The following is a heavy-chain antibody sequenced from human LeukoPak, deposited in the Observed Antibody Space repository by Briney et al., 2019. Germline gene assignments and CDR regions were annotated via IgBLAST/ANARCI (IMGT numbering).Heavy chain of an antibody. CDR2: ISWDGGST. V-gene: IGHV3-43*01. Sequence: GGSLRLSCAASGFTFDDYTMHWVRHAPGKGQEWVSLISWDGGSTYYADSVKGRFTISRDNSKNSLYLQMNSLRTEDTALYYCAKDITYCSSTSCYPYYGMDVWGQGTTVTVSS. CDR3: AKDITYCSSTSCYPYYGMDV. D-gene: IGHD2-2*01. CDR1: GFTFDDYT. J-gene: IGHJ6*02.